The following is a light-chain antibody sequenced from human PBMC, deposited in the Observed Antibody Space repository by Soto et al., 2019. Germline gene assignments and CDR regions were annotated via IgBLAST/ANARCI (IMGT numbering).Light chain of an antibody. V-gene: IGKV1-39*01. Sequence: DVQMTQSPSSLSASVGDRVTITCRASQRIRTSLNWYQQKPGKAPKFLIYDASSLQSEVPSRFSGSGSGTDFALTISNLPPEEFATYYCQQSDSVPPTFGQGTKLEI. CDR2: DAS. CDR3: QQSDSVPPT. J-gene: IGKJ2*01. CDR1: QRIRTS.